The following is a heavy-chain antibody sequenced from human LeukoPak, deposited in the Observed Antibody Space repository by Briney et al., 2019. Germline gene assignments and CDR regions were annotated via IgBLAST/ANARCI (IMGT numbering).Heavy chain of an antibody. D-gene: IGHD6-19*01. V-gene: IGHV4-61*08. Sequence: SETLSLTCTVSGGSISSGGYYWSWIRQPPGKGLEWIGYIYYSGSTNYNPSLKSRVTISVDTSKNQFSLKLSSVTAADTAVYYCARAIAVAGTFWFDPWGQGTLVTVSS. CDR1: GGSISSGGYY. J-gene: IGHJ5*02. CDR3: ARAIAVAGTFWFDP. CDR2: IYYSGST.